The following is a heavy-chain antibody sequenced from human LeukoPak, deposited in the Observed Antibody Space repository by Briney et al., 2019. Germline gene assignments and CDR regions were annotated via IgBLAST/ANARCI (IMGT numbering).Heavy chain of an antibody. CDR1: GGTFSSYA. D-gene: IGHD3-22*01. CDR2: IIPIFGTA. CDR3: ARDHYDSSGYYYEGAPNWFDP. J-gene: IGHJ5*02. V-gene: IGHV1-69*13. Sequence: SVKVSCKASGGTFSSYAISWVRQAPGQGLEWMGGIIPIFGTANYAQKFQGRVTITADESTSTAYMELSSLRSEDTAVYYCARDHYDSSGYYYEGAPNWFDPRGQGTLVTVSS.